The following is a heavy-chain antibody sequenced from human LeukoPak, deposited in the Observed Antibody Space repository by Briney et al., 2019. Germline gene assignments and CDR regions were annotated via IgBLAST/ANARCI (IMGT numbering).Heavy chain of an antibody. CDR1: GGSISSGGYY. Sequence: SQTLSLTYTVSGGSISSGGYYWSWIRQPPGKGLEWIGYIYYSGSTNYDPSLKSRVTISVDTSKNQFSLKLSSVTAADTAVYYCAREDMVRGPRSFDYWGQGTLVTVSS. V-gene: IGHV4-61*08. D-gene: IGHD3-10*01. J-gene: IGHJ4*02. CDR3: AREDMVRGPRSFDY. CDR2: IYYSGST.